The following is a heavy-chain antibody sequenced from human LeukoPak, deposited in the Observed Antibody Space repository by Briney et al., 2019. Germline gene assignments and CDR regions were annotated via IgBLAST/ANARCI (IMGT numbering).Heavy chain of an antibody. CDR3: ARMAENWFDP. J-gene: IGHJ5*02. D-gene: IGHD5-24*01. CDR1: GYSISTAYS. Sequence: SETLSLTCSVSGYSISTAYSWGWIRQSPGKGLEWIGSMYHSGRTYHNPSLKTRVSISLDTSKNQFSLRLKSATAADTAVYYCARMAENWFDPWGQGTLVTVSS. V-gene: IGHV4-38-2*02. CDR2: MYHSGRT.